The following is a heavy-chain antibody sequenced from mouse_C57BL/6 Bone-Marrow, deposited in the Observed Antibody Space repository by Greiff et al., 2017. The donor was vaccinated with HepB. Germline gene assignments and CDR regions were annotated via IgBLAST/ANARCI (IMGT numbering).Heavy chain of an antibody. CDR1: GYTFTSYG. CDR3: AREAIYYDTWYFDV. D-gene: IGHD1-1*01. Sequence: QVQLQQSGAELARPGASVKLSCKASGYTFTSYGISWVKQRTGQGLEWIGEIYPRSGNTYYNEKFKGKATLTADKSSSTAYMELRSLTSEDSAVYFCAREAIYYDTWYFDVWGTGTTVTVSS. V-gene: IGHV1-81*01. J-gene: IGHJ1*03. CDR2: IYPRSGNT.